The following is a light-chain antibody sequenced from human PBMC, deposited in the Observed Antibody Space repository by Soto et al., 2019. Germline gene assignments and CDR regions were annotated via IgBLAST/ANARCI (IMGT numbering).Light chain of an antibody. Sequence: QSVLTQPPSASGTPWQRVTISCSGSSSNIGSNTVNWYQQLPGTAPKLLIYSNNQRPSGVPDRFSGSKSGTSASLAISGLQSEDEADFYCAAWDDSLNVPVYVFGTGTKLTVL. J-gene: IGLJ1*01. V-gene: IGLV1-44*01. CDR3: AAWDDSLNVPVYV. CDR2: SNN. CDR1: SSNIGSNT.